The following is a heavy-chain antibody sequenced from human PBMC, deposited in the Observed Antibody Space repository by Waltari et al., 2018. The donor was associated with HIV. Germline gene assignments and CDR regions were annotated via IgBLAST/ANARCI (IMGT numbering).Heavy chain of an antibody. Sequence: VKLQESGPRLVKPQEPLCLTSSVSGGSIRSYYWSWIRQPAGKGLEWIGRIYTRGSTNYNPSLKSRVTMSVDTSKKQFSLKLSSVTAADTAVYYCARDPIAAAGRNYYGMDVWGQGTTVTVSS. CDR1: GGSIRSYY. CDR2: IYTRGST. V-gene: IGHV4-4*07. D-gene: IGHD6-13*01. J-gene: IGHJ6*02. CDR3: ARDPIAAAGRNYYGMDV.